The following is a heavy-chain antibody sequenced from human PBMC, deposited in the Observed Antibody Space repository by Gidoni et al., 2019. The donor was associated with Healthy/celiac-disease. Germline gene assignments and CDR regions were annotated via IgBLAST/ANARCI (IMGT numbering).Heavy chain of an antibody. J-gene: IGHJ4*02. CDR2: SSGSGGIT. Sequence: EVQLLESGGGLVKPGGSLRLSCAASGFTLSSYAMSWVRQAPGKGLGWVSSSSGSGGITYYADSVKGRFTISRDNSKNTLYLQMNSLRAEDTAVYYCAKAYYYDSSGYYPCDYWGQGTLVTVSS. D-gene: IGHD3-22*01. V-gene: IGHV3-23*01. CDR1: GFTLSSYA. CDR3: AKAYYYDSSGYYPCDY.